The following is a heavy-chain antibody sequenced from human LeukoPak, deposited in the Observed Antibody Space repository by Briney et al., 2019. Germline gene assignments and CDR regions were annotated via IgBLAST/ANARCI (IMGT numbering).Heavy chain of an antibody. CDR1: GFTFSSYS. CDR2: ISSSSSYI. J-gene: IGHJ6*03. Sequence: GGSLRLSCAASGFTFSSYSMNWVRQAPGKGLEWVSSISSSSSYIYHADSVKGRFTISRDNAKNSLYLQMNSLRAEDTAVYYCARDWGIVGARPYYYYYYYMDVWGKGTTVTISS. D-gene: IGHD1-26*01. CDR3: ARDWGIVGARPYYYYYYYMDV. V-gene: IGHV3-21*04.